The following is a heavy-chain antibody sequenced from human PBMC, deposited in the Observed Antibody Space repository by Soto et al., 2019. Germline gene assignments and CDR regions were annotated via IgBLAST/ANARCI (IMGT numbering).Heavy chain of an antibody. CDR2: IYYSGST. CDR1: GGSISSYY. D-gene: IGHD3-16*02. J-gene: IGHJ5*02. Sequence: SETLSLTCTVSGGSISSYYWSWIRQPPGKGLEWIGYIYYSGSTNYNPSLKSRVTISVDTSKNQFSLKLSSVTAADTAVYYCAEIFDYYIWGSSRQFKFDPWGQGTLVTVSS. CDR3: AEIFDYYIWGSSRQFKFDP. V-gene: IGHV4-59*08.